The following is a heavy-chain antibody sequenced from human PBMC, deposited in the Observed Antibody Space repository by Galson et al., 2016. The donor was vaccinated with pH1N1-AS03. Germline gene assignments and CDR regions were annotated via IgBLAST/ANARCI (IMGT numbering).Heavy chain of an antibody. D-gene: IGHD1-26*01. Sequence: SLRLSCAASGLTFSDFAMHWVRQAPGKGLDWVAVISYDGSNKYYEDSVKGRFTLSRDSSKNTLYLQMNSWRPEATAMYYCARVYIVGATRGAGTFDVWGHGTMVTVSS. CDR3: ARVYIVGATRGAGTFDV. J-gene: IGHJ3*01. V-gene: IGHV3-30-3*01. CDR1: GLTFSDFA. CDR2: ISYDGSNK.